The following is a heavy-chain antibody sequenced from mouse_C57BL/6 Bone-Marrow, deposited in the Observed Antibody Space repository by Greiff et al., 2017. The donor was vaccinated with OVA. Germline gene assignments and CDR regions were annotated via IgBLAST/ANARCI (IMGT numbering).Heavy chain of an antibody. CDR3: ARHEWGHYYYGRPFAY. CDR1: GYTFTEYT. V-gene: IGHV1-62-2*01. Sequence: QVQLQQSGAELVKPGASVKLSCTASGYTFTEYTIHWVKQRSGQGLEWIGWFYPGSGSIKYNEKFKDKATLTADKSSSTVSMELSRLTSEDSAVYFCARHEWGHYYYGRPFAYWGQGTLVTVSA. CDR2: FYPGSGSI. D-gene: IGHD1-1*01. J-gene: IGHJ3*01.